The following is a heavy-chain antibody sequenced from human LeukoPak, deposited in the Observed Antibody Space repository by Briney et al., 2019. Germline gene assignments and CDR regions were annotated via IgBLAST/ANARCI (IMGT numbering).Heavy chain of an antibody. CDR1: GYSIISPSY. D-gene: IGHD4-23*01. CDR3: ARVSDDEYGGNSGANYFES. J-gene: IGHJ4*02. Sequence: SETLSVTCTVSGYSIISPSYWGWIRQSPGKGLEWIGNIYHSGSTYSNPSLRSRVTISVDTSKNQFSLKLNSVTAADTAVYYCARVSDDEYGGNSGANYFESWGQGTLVTVSS. CDR2: IYHSGST. V-gene: IGHV4-38-2*02.